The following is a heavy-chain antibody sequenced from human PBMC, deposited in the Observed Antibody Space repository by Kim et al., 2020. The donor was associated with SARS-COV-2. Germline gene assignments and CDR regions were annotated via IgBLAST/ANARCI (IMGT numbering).Heavy chain of an antibody. CDR2: IYYSGST. V-gene: IGHV4-59*13. D-gene: IGHD3-9*01. CDR1: GGSISSYY. J-gene: IGHJ5*02. CDR3: ARAPPLRYFDHNNWFDP. Sequence: SETLSLTCTVSGGSISSYYWSWIRQPPGKGLEWIGYIYYSGSTNYNPSLKSRVTISVDTSKNQFSLKLSSVTAADTAVYYCARAPPLRYFDHNNWFDPWGQGTLVTVSS.